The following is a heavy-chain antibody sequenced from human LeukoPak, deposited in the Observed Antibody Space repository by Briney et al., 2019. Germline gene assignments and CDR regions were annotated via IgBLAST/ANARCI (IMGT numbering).Heavy chain of an antibody. V-gene: IGHV3-21*01. CDR3: ARDSSILTGWGPLNAFDI. J-gene: IGHJ3*02. D-gene: IGHD3-9*01. CDR1: GFTFSSYS. CDR2: ISSSSSYI. Sequence: PGGSLRLSCSASGFTFSSYSMNWVRQAPGKGLEWVSSISSSSSYIYYADSVKGRFTISRDNAKNSLYLQMNSLRAEDTAVYYCARDSSILTGWGPLNAFDIWGQGTMVTVSS.